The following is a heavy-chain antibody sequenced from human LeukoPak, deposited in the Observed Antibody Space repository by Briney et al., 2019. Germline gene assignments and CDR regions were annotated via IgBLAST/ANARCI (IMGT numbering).Heavy chain of an antibody. Sequence: GTSLRLSCAGSGFLFSSYVMHWVRQAPGKGLEWVAAISHDETYKYYADSLRGRVTISRDNSKNTLYLQMHSLRADDTAIYYCARDRDWLLYDYWGQGTLVTVSS. CDR3: ARDRDWLLYDY. CDR2: ISHDETYK. J-gene: IGHJ4*02. CDR1: GFLFSSYV. D-gene: IGHD3-9*01. V-gene: IGHV3-33*01.